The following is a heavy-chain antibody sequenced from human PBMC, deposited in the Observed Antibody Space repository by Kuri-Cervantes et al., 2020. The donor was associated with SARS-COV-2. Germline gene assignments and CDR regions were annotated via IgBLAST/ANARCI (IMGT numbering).Heavy chain of an antibody. J-gene: IGHJ3*02. CDR3: AKDQQRRYCSSTSCYFSGFDI. CDR1: GFTFSSYS. D-gene: IGHD2-2*01. CDR2: IRYDGSNK. Sequence: GESLKISCAASGFTFSSYSMNWVRQAPGKGLEWVAFIRYDGSNKYYADSVKGRFTISRDNSKNTLYLQMNSPRAEDTAVYYCAKDQQRRYCSSTSCYFSGFDIWGQGTMVTVSS. V-gene: IGHV3-30*02.